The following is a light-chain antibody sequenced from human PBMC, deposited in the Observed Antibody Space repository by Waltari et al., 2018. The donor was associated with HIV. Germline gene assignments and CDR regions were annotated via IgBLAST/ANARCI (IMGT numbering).Light chain of an antibody. CDR3: ASFTGDNTVM. Sequence: AVTQPASVSGLPGPSTTISCTGGDSDFGLYNFVSWYQQHSGKPPKLILYDVDSRASGVSDRFSGAISGNTASLTISGLRAEDEAHYYCASFTGDNTVMFGGGTEVTVL. V-gene: IGLV2-14*03. CDR2: DVD. CDR1: DSDFGLYNF. J-gene: IGLJ3*02.